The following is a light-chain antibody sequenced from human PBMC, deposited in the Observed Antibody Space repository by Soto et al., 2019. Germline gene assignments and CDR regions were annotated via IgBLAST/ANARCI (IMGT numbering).Light chain of an antibody. V-gene: IGLV4-69*01. CDR1: SGHSSYA. J-gene: IGLJ2*01. Sequence: QAVLTQSPSASASLGASVKLTCTLSSGHSSYAIAWHQQQPEKGPRYLMKVNSDGSHSKGDGIPDRFSGSSSGAERYLTISSLQSEDEADYYCQTWGTGIHVVFGGGTKLTVL. CDR2: VNSDGSH. CDR3: QTWGTGIHVV.